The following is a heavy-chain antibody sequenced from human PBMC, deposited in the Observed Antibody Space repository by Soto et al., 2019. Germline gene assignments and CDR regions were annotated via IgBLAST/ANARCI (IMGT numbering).Heavy chain of an antibody. V-gene: IGHV1-18*04. D-gene: IGHD6-6*01. J-gene: IGHJ6*02. CDR2: ISAYNGNT. CDR1: GYTFTSYG. Sequence: TSVQVCCKASGYTFTSYGISWVRRAPGQGLEWMGWISAYNGNTNYAQKLQGRVTMTTDTSTSTAYMELSSLRSEDTAVFYCAGTASVSSSSVASSTATDVLGQ. CDR3: AGTASVSSSSVASSTATDV.